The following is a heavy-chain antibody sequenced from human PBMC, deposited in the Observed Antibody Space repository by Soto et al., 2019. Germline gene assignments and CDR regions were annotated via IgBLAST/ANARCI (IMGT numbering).Heavy chain of an antibody. CDR1: GGTFSSYA. D-gene: IGHD2-15*01. CDR3: ARGKYCSGGSCYSDWFDP. J-gene: IGHJ5*02. V-gene: IGHV1-69*01. Sequence: QVQLVQSGAEVKKPGSSVKVSCKASGGTFSSYAISWVRQAPGQGLEWMGGIIPIFGTANYAQKFQGRVTITADESTRTAYMELRSLRSEDTAVYYCARGKYCSGGSCYSDWFDPWGQGTLVTVSS. CDR2: IIPIFGTA.